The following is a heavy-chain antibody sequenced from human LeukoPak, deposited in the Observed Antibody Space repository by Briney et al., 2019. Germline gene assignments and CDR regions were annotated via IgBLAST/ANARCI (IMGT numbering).Heavy chain of an antibody. CDR3: ARSCSGGSCYAPHDAFDI. CDR1: EFTISSSE. J-gene: IGHJ3*02. Sequence: GGTLRLSCAAYEFTISSSEMNWVRQAPGKGLEWVSYISSSGSTIYYADSVKVRFTISRDNAKNSLYLQMNSLRAEDTAVYYCARSCSGGSCYAPHDAFDIWGQGTMVTVSS. CDR2: ISSSGSTI. D-gene: IGHD2-15*01. V-gene: IGHV3-48*03.